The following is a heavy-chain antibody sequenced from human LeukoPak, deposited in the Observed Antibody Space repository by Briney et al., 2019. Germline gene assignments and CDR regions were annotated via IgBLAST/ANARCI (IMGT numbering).Heavy chain of an antibody. CDR1: GGSFSGYY. V-gene: IGHV4-34*01. D-gene: IGHD4-17*01. CDR2: INHSGST. CDR3: ARGPTTVTSYYYYYMDV. J-gene: IGHJ6*03. Sequence: PSETLSLTCAVYGGSFSGYYWSWLRQPPGKGLEWIGEINHSGSTNYNPSLKSRVTISVDTSKNQFSLKLSSVTAADTAVYYCARGPTTVTSYYYYYMDVWGKGTTVTVSS.